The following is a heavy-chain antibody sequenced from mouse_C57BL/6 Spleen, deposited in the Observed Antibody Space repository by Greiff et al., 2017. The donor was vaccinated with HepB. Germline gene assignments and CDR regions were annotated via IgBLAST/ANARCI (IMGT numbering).Heavy chain of an antibody. J-gene: IGHJ2*01. D-gene: IGHD2-1*01. CDR3: ARNSDGNYAFDY. CDR2: IWSGGST. V-gene: IGHV2-2*01. CDR1: GFSLTSYG. Sequence: VQLKESGPGLVQPSQSLSITCTVSGFSLTSYGVHWVRQSPGKGLEWLGVIWSGGSTDYNAAFISRLSISKDNSKSQVFFKMNSLQADDTAIYYCARNSDGNYAFDYWGQGTTLTVSS.